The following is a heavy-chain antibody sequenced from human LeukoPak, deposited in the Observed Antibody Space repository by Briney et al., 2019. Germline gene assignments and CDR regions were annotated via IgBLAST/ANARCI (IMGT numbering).Heavy chain of an antibody. CDR3: YSMIVVEIRVINNY. V-gene: IGHV3-74*01. D-gene: IGHD3-22*01. Sequence: PGGSLRLSCAASGFTFRSYWMHWVRQAPGKGLVWVSHINSDGSSTTYADSVKGRFTISRDNAKNTLYLQMNSLRAEDTAVYYCYSMIVVEIRVINNYWGQGTLVTVSS. CDR1: GFTFRSYW. CDR2: INSDGSST. J-gene: IGHJ4*02.